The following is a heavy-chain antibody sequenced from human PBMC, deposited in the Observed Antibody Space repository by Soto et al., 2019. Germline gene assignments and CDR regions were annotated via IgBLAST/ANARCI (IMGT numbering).Heavy chain of an antibody. V-gene: IGHV3-64*01. CDR3: ERWLSLTGLDS. Sequence: HPGGSLRLSCAASGFTFSNYDMHWVRQAQGKGLEYVSAINNNGVITYYANSVKGRFTISRDNSRNTLYLQVGSLRADETALYYCERWLSLTGLDSWGQGNLVIVSS. CDR2: INNNGVIT. D-gene: IGHD3-16*01. CDR1: GFTFSNYD. J-gene: IGHJ5*01.